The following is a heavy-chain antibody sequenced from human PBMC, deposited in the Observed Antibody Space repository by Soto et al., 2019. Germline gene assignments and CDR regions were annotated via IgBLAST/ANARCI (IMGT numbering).Heavy chain of an antibody. J-gene: IGHJ3*02. CDR3: AKYTAMDAFDI. CDR2: IYFSGST. Sequence: QVQLQESGPGLVKPSQTLSLTCTVSGGSISSGGYYWSWIRQHPEKGLQWIGYIYFSGSTYYNPSLKSRVTMSVDTSKNQFSLKLSSVTAADTALYYCAKYTAMDAFDIWGQGTMVTVSS. D-gene: IGHD2-2*02. CDR1: GGSISSGGYY. V-gene: IGHV4-31*03.